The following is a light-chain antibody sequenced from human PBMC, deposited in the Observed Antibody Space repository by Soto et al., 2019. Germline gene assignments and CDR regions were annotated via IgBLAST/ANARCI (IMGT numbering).Light chain of an antibody. J-gene: IGKJ2*01. V-gene: IGKV1-12*02. Sequence: IQMTQSPSSVSASVGDRVTITCRARQDISNWLAWYQQKPGKAPKLLSYVASNLQSGVPSRFSCPESGTEFTLTLTSLQPEDFATYYCQQAKSVPSPFGPGTKLDLK. CDR2: VAS. CDR3: QQAKSVPSP. CDR1: QDISNW.